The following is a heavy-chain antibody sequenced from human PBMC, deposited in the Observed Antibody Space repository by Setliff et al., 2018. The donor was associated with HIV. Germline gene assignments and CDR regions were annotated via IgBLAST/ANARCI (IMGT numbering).Heavy chain of an antibody. CDR1: GGSLGSHY. D-gene: IGHD3-16*01. V-gene: IGHV4-59*11. Sequence: LSLTCSVSGGSLGSHYWSWVRQPPGQGLEWIGSIDYSGTANYNPSLKSRVTISLESAKNEISLKVAFVTAADTAVYYCARHNGITYGGLLHYFFYYGLDVWGQGTPVTVSS. J-gene: IGHJ6*02. CDR2: IDYSGTA. CDR3: ARHNGITYGGLLHYFFYYGLDV.